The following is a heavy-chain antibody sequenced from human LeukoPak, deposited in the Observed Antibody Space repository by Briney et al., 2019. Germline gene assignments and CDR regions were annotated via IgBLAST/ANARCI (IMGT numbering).Heavy chain of an antibody. V-gene: IGHV3-7*01. CDR2: IKQDGSEK. D-gene: IGHD3-10*01. CDR3: ARDGNRRDRDTFGSVGY. Sequence: TGGSLRLSCAASGFTFSSYWMHWVRQAPGKGLEWVANIKQDGSEKYYVDSVKGRFTISRDNAKNSLYLQMNSLRAEDTGVYYCARDGNRRDRDTFGSVGYWGQGTLVAVSS. J-gene: IGHJ4*02. CDR1: GFTFSSYW.